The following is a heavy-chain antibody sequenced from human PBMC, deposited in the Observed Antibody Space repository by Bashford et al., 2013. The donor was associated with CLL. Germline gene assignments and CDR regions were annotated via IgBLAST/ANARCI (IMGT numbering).Heavy chain of an antibody. Sequence: ASVKVSCKASGYTFTGYYLHWVRQAPGQGLEWMGWINPNSGDTDYALKFQGRVTLTRETSISTAYLDLSSLRSDDTAIYYCATAMGRAVAGSSLDYWGREPRSPSPQ. CDR3: ATAMGRAVAGSSLDY. CDR2: INPNSGDT. D-gene: IGHD6-19*01. J-gene: IGHJ4*02. CDR1: GYTFTGYY. V-gene: IGHV1-2*02.